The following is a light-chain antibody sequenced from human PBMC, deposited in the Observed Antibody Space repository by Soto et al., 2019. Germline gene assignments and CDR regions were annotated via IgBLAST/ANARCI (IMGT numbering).Light chain of an antibody. CDR1: QSINSRY. Sequence: EIVLTQSPGTLSLSPGERATLSCRASQSINSRYLAWYQQKPGQAPRLLIYGASSRATGIPDRLSGSGSGTDFTLTISRLEPEDFAVYYCKQFGSSPGFTFGPGTKVDIK. CDR2: GAS. CDR3: KQFGSSPGFT. J-gene: IGKJ3*01. V-gene: IGKV3-20*01.